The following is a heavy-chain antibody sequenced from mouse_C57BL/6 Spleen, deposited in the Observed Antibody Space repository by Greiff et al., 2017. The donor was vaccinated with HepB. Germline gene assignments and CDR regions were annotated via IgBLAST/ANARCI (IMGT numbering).Heavy chain of an antibody. CDR1: GYTFTSYG. V-gene: IGHV1-81*01. D-gene: IGHD1-1*01. CDR3: ARLTTVAHY. Sequence: QVQLKQSGAELARPGASVKLSCKASGYTFTSYGISWVKQRTGQGLEWIGEIYPRSGNTYYNEKFKGKATLTADKSSSTAYMERRSLTSEDSAVYFCARLTTVAHYWGQGTTLTVSS. CDR2: IYPRSGNT. J-gene: IGHJ2*01.